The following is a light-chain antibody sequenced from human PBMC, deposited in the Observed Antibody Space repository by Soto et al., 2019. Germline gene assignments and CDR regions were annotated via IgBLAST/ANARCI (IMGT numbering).Light chain of an antibody. CDR3: QQRSNWPPIT. CDR2: DAS. CDR1: QSVSSN. V-gene: IGKV3-11*01. J-gene: IGKJ5*01. Sequence: EIVMTQSPATLSVSQGERATLSCRASQSVSSNLAWYQQKPGQAPRLLIYDASNRATGIPARFSGSGSGTDFTLTISSLEPEDFAVYYCQQRSNWPPITFGQGTRLEI.